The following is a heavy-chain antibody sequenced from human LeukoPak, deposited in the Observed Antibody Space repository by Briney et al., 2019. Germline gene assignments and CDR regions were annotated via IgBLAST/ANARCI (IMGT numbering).Heavy chain of an antibody. CDR2: ISGSGGST. D-gene: IGHD2-21*02. J-gene: IGHJ4*02. V-gene: IGHV3-23*01. CDR1: GFTFSSYA. Sequence: GGSLRLSCAASGFTFSSYAMSWVRQAPGKGLEWVPAISGSGGSTYYADSVKGRFTISRDNSKNTLYLQMSGLRADDTALYYCAKDGTAGDYWGQGTRVTVSS. CDR3: AKDGTAGDY.